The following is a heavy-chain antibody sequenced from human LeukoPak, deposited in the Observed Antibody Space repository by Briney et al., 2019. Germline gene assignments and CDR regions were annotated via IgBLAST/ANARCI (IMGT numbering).Heavy chain of an antibody. D-gene: IGHD6-19*01. CDR1: GGSISSSSYH. CDR3: ATTYAYTSGGYDY. V-gene: IGHV4-39*01. Sequence: SETLSLTCTVSGGSISSSSYHWGWIRPPPGKGLEWIGSIYYTGTTYYNPSLKSRVTISVDTSKNQFSLKVSSLTAADTAVYYCATTYAYTSGGYDYWGQGTLVTVSS. J-gene: IGHJ4*02. CDR2: IYYTGTT.